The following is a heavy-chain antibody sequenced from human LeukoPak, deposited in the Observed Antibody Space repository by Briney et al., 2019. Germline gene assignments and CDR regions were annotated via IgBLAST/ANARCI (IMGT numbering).Heavy chain of an antibody. Sequence: AGSLRLSCAASGFTFSSYAMSWVRQAPGKGLEWVSGISGSGGATNYADSVKGRFTISRDNSENTLYLQMNSLRAEDSAIYYCGGVRIQHWGQGTLVTVSS. CDR3: GGVRIQH. D-gene: IGHD1-26*01. CDR1: GFTFSSYA. V-gene: IGHV3-23*01. J-gene: IGHJ1*01. CDR2: ISGSGGAT.